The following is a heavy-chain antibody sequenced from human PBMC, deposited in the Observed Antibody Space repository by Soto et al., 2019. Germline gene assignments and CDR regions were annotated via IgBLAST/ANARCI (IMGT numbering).Heavy chain of an antibody. CDR3: AGGQYYFDS. CDR2: ISYDGSNK. V-gene: IGHV3-30*03. D-gene: IGHD2-15*01. Sequence: QVQLVESGGGVVQPGRSLRLSCAASGFPFSSYGMHWVRQAPGKGLEWVAHISYDGSNKHYTDSVKGRFTISRDNSKNMLYLQMSSLRAEDTAVYSCAGGQYYFDSCGQGTRVSVSS. CDR1: GFPFSSYG. J-gene: IGHJ4*02.